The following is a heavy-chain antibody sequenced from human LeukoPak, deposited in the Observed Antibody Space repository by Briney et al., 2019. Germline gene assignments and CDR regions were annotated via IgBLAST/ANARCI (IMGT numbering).Heavy chain of an antibody. CDR3: ARTLQRAGYCSGGSCYSLFGY. V-gene: IGHV4-39*01. Sequence: ETLPLTCTVSGGSISSSSYYWGWIRQPPGKGLERIGSIYYSGSTYYNPSLKSRVTISVDTSKNQFSLKLSSVTAADTAVYYCARTLQRAGYCSGGSCYSLFGYWGQGTLVTVSS. CDR1: GGSISSSSYY. J-gene: IGHJ4*02. CDR2: IYYSGST. D-gene: IGHD2-15*01.